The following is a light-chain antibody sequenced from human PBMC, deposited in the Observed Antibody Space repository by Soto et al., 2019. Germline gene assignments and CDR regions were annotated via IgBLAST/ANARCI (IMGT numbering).Light chain of an antibody. CDR2: NVS. V-gene: IGLV2-14*01. CDR3: SSYTSSSTYV. CDR1: NKEVGGYNS. Sequence: QSVLTQPASVSGSPGQSITISCTGTNKEVGGYNSVSWYQQHPGKAPKLMIYNVSNRPSGVSNRFSGSKSGNTASLTISGLQAEDEADYYCSSYTSSSTYVFGTGTKVTVL. J-gene: IGLJ1*01.